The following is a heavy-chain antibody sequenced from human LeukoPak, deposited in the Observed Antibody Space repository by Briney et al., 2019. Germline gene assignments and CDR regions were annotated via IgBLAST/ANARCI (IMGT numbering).Heavy chain of an antibody. V-gene: IGHV3-23*01. Sequence: GGSLRLSCAAPGFTFSSYAMSWVRQAPGKGREGVSAISGSGGSTYYADSVKGRFTISRDNSKNTLYLQMNSLRAEDTAVYYCAKAMVRGEEYYYGMDVWGQGTTVTVSS. J-gene: IGHJ6*02. CDR2: ISGSGGST. CDR1: GFTFSSYA. D-gene: IGHD3-10*01. CDR3: AKAMVRGEEYYYGMDV.